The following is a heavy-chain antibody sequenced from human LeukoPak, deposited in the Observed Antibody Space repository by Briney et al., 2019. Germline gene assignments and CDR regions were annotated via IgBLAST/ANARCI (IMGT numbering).Heavy chain of an antibody. Sequence: SETLSLTCTVSGYSINSAFYWGWIRVPPGKGLEWIGSVFHRGTTYYNSSLESRVNISIDTSKNQFSLKLSSVTAADTAVYYCARHAVRGVIRDYYYMDVWGKGTTVTISS. J-gene: IGHJ6*03. CDR3: ARHAVRGVIRDYYYMDV. CDR2: VFHRGTT. D-gene: IGHD3-10*01. CDR1: GYSINSAFY. V-gene: IGHV4-38-2*02.